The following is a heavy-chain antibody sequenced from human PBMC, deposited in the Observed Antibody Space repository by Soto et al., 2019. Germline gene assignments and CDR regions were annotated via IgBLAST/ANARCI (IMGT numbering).Heavy chain of an antibody. CDR3: ARGDSSDTGDH. CDR2: TIPIINTI. CDR1: GGTFSNYA. Sequence: QVQLVQSGTEVKKPGSSVKISCKASGGTFSNYAVSWVRQAPGQGLEWMAGTIPIINTIDYAQKFQGRLTLSADESTNTVYMELTSLRSEDTAVYFCARGDSSDTGDHWGPGTLVIVSS. D-gene: IGHD6-19*01. J-gene: IGHJ4*02. V-gene: IGHV1-69*01.